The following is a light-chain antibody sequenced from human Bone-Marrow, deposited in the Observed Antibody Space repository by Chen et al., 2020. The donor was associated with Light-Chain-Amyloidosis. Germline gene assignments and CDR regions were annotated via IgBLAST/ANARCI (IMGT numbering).Light chain of an antibody. Sequence: SYVLTQPSSVSVAPGQTATIACGGNNIGSTSVHWYQQTPGQAPLLVVYDDSDRPSGILERLSGSNSGNTATLTISRVEAGDEADYYCQVWDRSSDRPVFGGWTKLTVL. CDR3: QVWDRSSDRPV. V-gene: IGLV3-21*02. CDR1: NIGSTS. J-gene: IGLJ3*02. CDR2: DDS.